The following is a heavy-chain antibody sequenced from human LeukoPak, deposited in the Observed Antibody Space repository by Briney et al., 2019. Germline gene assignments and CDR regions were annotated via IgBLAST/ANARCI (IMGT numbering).Heavy chain of an antibody. V-gene: IGHV4-4*02. Sequence: SETLSLTPAVSGGSILTTNWWSWVRQPPGKGLEWIGEVHLSGASKYNPSLKSRVNMSIDKSKNQLSLELTSVTAADTAIYYCTRESGAFSLFGFWGQGTLVTVPS. CDR1: GGSILTTNW. CDR2: VHLSGAS. CDR3: TRESGAFSLFGF. D-gene: IGHD1-26*01. J-gene: IGHJ4*02.